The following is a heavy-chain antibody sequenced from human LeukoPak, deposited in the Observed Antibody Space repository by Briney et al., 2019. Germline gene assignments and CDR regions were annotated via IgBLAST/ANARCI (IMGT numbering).Heavy chain of an antibody. CDR3: ARDKEITSAGSDY. J-gene: IGHJ4*02. CDR1: GFSFSTYW. CDR2: IKEDGSGK. D-gene: IGHD3-10*01. Sequence: PGGSLRLSCAASGFSFSTYWMSWVRQAPGKGLEWVANIKEDGSGKYYVDSVKGRFTISRDNANNLLYLDMSMLRAEHTAVYYCARDKEITSAGSDYWGQGTLVTVSS. V-gene: IGHV3-7*01.